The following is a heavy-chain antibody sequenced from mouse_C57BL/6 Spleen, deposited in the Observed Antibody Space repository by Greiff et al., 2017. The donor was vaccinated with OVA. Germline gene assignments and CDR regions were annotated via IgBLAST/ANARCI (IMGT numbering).Heavy chain of an antibody. D-gene: IGHD2-2*01. CDR1: GFTFSSYG. V-gene: IGHV5-6*01. CDR2: ISSGGSYT. Sequence: EVKLVESGGDLVKPGGSLKLSCAASGFTFSSYGMSWVRQTPDKRLEWVATISSGGSYTYYPDSVKGRFTISRDNAKNTLYLQMSSLKSEDTAMYYCARQGLRQGDYAMDYWGQGTSVTVSS. CDR3: ARQGLRQGDYAMDY. J-gene: IGHJ4*01.